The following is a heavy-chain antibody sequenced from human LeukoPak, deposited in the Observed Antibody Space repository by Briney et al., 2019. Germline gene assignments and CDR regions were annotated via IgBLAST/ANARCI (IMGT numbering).Heavy chain of an antibody. Sequence: PSETLSLTCTVSGGSISSYYWSWIRQPPGKGLEWSGYIYYSWSTNYNPSLKSRVTISVDTSNNQFSLKLSSVTAAHTAVYYCARGPYCSGGSCYSADAFDIWGQGTLVTVSS. V-gene: IGHV4-59*01. D-gene: IGHD2-15*01. CDR3: ARGPYCSGGSCYSADAFDI. CDR1: GGSISSYY. J-gene: IGHJ3*02. CDR2: IYYSWST.